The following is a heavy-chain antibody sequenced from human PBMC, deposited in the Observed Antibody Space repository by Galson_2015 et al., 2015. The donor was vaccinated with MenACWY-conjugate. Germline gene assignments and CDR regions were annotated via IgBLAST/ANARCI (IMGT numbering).Heavy chain of an antibody. CDR1: AFTFSSFE. CDR3: ARLAVPGSN. CDR2: ISSSGTTT. J-gene: IGHJ4*02. Sequence: SLRLSCAASAFTFSSFEMNWVRQAPGKGLEWVSYISSSGTTTYYSDSVKGRFTISRDNAKNSLYLQMNSLRAEDTAVYYCARLAVPGSNWGQGTLVTVSS. D-gene: IGHD6-19*01. V-gene: IGHV3-48*03.